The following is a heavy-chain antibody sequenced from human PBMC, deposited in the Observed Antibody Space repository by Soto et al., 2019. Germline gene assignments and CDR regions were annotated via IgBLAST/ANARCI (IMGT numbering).Heavy chain of an antibody. D-gene: IGHD3-9*01. V-gene: IGHV1-69*13. CDR3: AHRPYPGRLRYFDP. Sequence: ASVKVSCKASGGTFSSYAISWVRQAPGQGLEWMGGIIPIFGTANYAQKFQGRVTITADESTSTAYMELSSLRSEDTAVYYCAHRPYPGRLRYFDPWGQGTLVTVSS. CDR1: GGTFSSYA. J-gene: IGHJ5*02. CDR2: IIPIFGTA.